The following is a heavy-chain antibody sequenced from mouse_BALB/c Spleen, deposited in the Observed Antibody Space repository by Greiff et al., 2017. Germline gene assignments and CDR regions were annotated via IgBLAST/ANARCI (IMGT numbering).Heavy chain of an antibody. CDR3: TRLDYDGPYYAMDY. J-gene: IGHJ4*01. D-gene: IGHD2-4*01. V-gene: IGHV1-15*01. CDR2: IDPETGGT. CDR1: GSTFTDYE. Sequence: VQLQQSGAELVRPGASVTLSCKASGSTFTDYEMHWVKQKPVHGLEWIGAIDPETGGTAYNQKFKGKATLTADKSSSTAYMELRSLTSEDSAVYYCTRLDYDGPYYAMDYWGQGTSVTVSS.